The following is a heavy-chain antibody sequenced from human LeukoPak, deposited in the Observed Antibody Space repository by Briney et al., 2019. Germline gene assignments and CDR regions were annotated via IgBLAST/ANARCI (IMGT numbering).Heavy chain of an antibody. CDR2: ISSSSSTI. V-gene: IGHV3-48*04. J-gene: IGHJ3*02. CDR3: ARDRVTIFGVVIPPPDAFDI. D-gene: IGHD3-3*01. CDR1: GFTFSSYS. Sequence: GGSLRLSCAASGFTFSSYSMNWVRQAPGKGLGWVSYISSSSSTIYYADSVKGRFTISRDNAKNSLYLQMNSLRAEDTAVYYCARDRVTIFGVVIPPPDAFDIWGQGTMVTVSS.